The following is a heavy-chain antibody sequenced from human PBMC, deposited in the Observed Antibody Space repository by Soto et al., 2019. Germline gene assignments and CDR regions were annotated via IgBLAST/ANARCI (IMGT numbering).Heavy chain of an antibody. V-gene: IGHV1-46*01. Sequence: QVQLVQSGAEVKKPGASVKVSCKASGYTFTSYYMHWVRQAPGQGLEWMGIINPSGGSTSYAQKFQGRVTMTRDTSTSTVYMELSSLRSEDTAVYYCAREGSPAYCGGDCYSDFDYWGQGTLVTVSS. CDR2: INPSGGST. CDR3: AREGSPAYCGGDCYSDFDY. J-gene: IGHJ4*02. D-gene: IGHD2-21*02. CDR1: GYTFTSYY.